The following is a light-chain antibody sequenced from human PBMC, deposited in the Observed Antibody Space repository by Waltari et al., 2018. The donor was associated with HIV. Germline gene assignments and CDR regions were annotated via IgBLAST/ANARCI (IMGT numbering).Light chain of an antibody. Sequence: QSALTQPRSVSGSPGQSVTIPSPGTSTDVCGYNYVSWYQQHPGKAPRLMIYDVNRRPSWVPGRFSGSKSGNTASLTISGLQAEDEADYYCCSYAGSYTYVFGTGTEVTVL. CDR3: CSYAGSYTYV. CDR1: STDVCGYNY. V-gene: IGLV2-11*01. J-gene: IGLJ1*01. CDR2: DVN.